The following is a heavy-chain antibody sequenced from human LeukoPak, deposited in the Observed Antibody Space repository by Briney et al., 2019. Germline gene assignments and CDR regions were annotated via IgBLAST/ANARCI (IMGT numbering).Heavy chain of an antibody. CDR1: GLTFSTYW. CDR3: AREGTSGWYYFDY. Sequence: PGGSLRLSCAASGLTFSTYWMHWVRQAPGKGLVWVSRINSEGRSTTYADFVKGRFTISRDNAKNTLYLQMNTLRADDTAVYYCAREGTSGWYYFDYWGQGTLVTVSS. CDR2: INSEGRST. J-gene: IGHJ4*02. D-gene: IGHD6-19*01. V-gene: IGHV3-74*01.